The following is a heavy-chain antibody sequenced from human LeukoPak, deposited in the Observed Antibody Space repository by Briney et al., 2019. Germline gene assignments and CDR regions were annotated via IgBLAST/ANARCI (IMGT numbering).Heavy chain of an antibody. D-gene: IGHD1-26*01. Sequence: ASVRVSCKASGHALTELAIHWVRQAPGKGLEWMGGFDPEDGQTIYAQKFQGRVTVTEDTSTDTAYMELGSLGSEDTAVYYCATEGGRSYYLYWGQGTLVTVSS. CDR3: ATEGGRSYYLY. CDR1: GHALTELA. V-gene: IGHV1-24*01. J-gene: IGHJ4*02. CDR2: FDPEDGQT.